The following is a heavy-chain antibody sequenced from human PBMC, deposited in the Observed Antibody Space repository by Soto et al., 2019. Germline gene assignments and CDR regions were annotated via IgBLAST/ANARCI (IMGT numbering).Heavy chain of an antibody. V-gene: IGHV4-34*01. CDR2: INHSGST. CDR3: ARGPRYGSALGY. D-gene: IGHD3-10*01. Sequence: SETLSLTCAVYGGSFSGYYWSWIRQPPGKGLEWIGEINHSGSTNYNPSLKSRVTISVDTSKNQFSLKLSSVTAADTAVYYCARGPRYGSALGYWGQGTLVTVSS. J-gene: IGHJ4*02. CDR1: GGSFSGYY.